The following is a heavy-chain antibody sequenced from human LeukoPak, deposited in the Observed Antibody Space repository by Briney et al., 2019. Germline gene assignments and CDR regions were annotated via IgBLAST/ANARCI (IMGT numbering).Heavy chain of an antibody. CDR2: IYSGGST. CDR3: ARVPRLIYGMDV. CDR1: GFTVRSNY. J-gene: IGHJ6*02. D-gene: IGHD2-8*01. V-gene: IGHV3-53*01. Sequence: PGGSLRLSCAASGFTVRSNYMNWVRQAPGKGLEWVSVIYSGGSTYYADSVKGRFTISRDNSKNTLYLQMNSLRAEDTAVYYCARVPRLIYGMDVWGQGTTVTVSS.